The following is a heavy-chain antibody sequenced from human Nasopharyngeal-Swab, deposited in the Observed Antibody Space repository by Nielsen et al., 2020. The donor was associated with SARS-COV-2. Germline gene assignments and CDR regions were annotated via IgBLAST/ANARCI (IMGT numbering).Heavy chain of an antibody. CDR3: ASSAVVANINGWFDP. CDR2: IYYNVST. V-gene: IGHV4-31*02. D-gene: IGHD5-12*01. J-gene: IGHJ5*02. Sequence: RQAPGKGLEWIVYIYYNVSTYYNASLKSRVTISVDTSKNQFSLKLSSVTAADPAVYYCASSAVVANINGWFDPWGQGTLVTVSS.